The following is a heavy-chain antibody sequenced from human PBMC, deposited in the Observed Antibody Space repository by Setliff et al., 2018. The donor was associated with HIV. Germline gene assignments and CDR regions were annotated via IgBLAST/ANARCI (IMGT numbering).Heavy chain of an antibody. D-gene: IGHD1-7*01. J-gene: IGHJ4*02. CDR1: GGSFSGSY. CDR3: ATNRVGNYPLDY. Sequence: SETLSLTCAVYGGSFSGSYWGWIRQPPGKGPEWIGSITYSGSARYNPSLKSRVAISVDMSKNQFSLRVTSLTAADTAVYYCATNRVGNYPLDYWGRGTLVTVSS. V-gene: IGHV4-34*01. CDR2: ITYSGSA.